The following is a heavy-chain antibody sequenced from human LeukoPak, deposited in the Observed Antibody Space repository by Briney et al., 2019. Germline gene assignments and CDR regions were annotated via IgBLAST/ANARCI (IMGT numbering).Heavy chain of an antibody. CDR2: ISGSGGST. CDR3: AKVSRGVAVYWYFDL. CDR1: GFTVSSYA. J-gene: IGHJ2*01. Sequence: PGASLRLSCAASGFTVSSYAMSCVRQAPGDGLEWVSAISGSGGSTYYADSVKGRFTISRDNSTYTLYLQMNSLSAEDTAVYYCAKVSRGVAVYWYFDLWGRGTLVTVPS. D-gene: IGHD6-19*01. V-gene: IGHV3-23*01.